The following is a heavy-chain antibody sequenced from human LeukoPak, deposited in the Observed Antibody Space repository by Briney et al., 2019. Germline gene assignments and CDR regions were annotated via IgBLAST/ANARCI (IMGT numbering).Heavy chain of an antibody. D-gene: IGHD6-19*01. V-gene: IGHV1-69*02. CDR3: ARGERSGWSPRQIDY. Sequence: GASVKVSCKASGGTFSSYTISWVRQAPGQGLEWMGRIIPILGIANYAQKFHGRVTITADKSTSTAYMELSSLRSEDTAVYYCARGERSGWSPRQIDYWGQGTLVTVSS. CDR2: IIPILGIA. J-gene: IGHJ4*02. CDR1: GGTFSSYT.